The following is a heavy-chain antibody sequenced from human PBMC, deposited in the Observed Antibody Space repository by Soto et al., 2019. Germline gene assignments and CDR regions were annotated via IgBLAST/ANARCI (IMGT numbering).Heavy chain of an antibody. CDR1: GYTFNSYG. D-gene: IGHD2-15*01. V-gene: IGHV1-18*01. CDR2: ISAHNGNT. CDR3: AGDYCSGGNCYLWFAS. J-gene: IGHJ5*01. Sequence: QVQLVQSGAEVKTPGASVKVSCKASGYTFNSYGISWVRQAPGRGLEWMGWISAHNGNTNYAQKFQGRFTMTTDTPTSTAYMELRSLRSDDTAVYYCAGDYCSGGNCYLWFASWGQGTLVTVSS.